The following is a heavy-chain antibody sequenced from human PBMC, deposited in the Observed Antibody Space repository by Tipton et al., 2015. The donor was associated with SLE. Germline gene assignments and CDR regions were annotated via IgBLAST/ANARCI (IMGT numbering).Heavy chain of an antibody. V-gene: IGHV3-21*03. CDR1: GFTFSSYS. CDR2: ISSSSSYI. Sequence: SLRLSCAASGFTFSSYSMNWVRQATGEGLEWVSSISSSSSYIYYADSVKGRFTISRDNAKNSLYLQMNSLRAEDTAVYYCARVVTGGAFDIWGQGTMVTGSS. J-gene: IGHJ3*02. D-gene: IGHD7-27*01. CDR3: ARVVTGGAFDI.